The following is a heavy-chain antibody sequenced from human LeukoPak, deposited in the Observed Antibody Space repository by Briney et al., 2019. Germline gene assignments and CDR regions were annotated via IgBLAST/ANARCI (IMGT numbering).Heavy chain of an antibody. J-gene: IGHJ5*02. V-gene: IGHV4-34*01. CDR1: GGSFSGYY. CDR2: INHSGST. Sequence: TETLSLTCAVYGGSFSGYYWSWIRQPPGKGLEWIGEINHSGSTNYNPSLKSRVTISVDTSKNQFSLKLSSVTAADTAVYYCARGPNTQQLPQGWFDPWGQGTLVTVSS. D-gene: IGHD6-13*01. CDR3: ARGPNTQQLPQGWFDP.